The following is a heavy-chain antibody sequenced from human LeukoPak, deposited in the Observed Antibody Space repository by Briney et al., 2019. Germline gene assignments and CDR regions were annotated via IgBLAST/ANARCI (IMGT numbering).Heavy chain of an antibody. V-gene: IGHV3-66*01. CDR1: GFTVSSNY. CDR3: VREGVSSSWNNWYFDL. CDR2: IYSGGST. Sequence: GGSLRLSCAASGFTVSSNYMSWVRQAPGKGLEWVSVIYSGGSTYCADSVKGRFTISRDNSKNTLYLQMNSLRAGDTAVYYCVREGVSSSWNNWYFDLWGRGTLVTVSS. D-gene: IGHD6-13*01. J-gene: IGHJ2*01.